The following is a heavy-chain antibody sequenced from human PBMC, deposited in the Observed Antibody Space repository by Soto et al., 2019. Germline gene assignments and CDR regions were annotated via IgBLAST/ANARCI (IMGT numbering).Heavy chain of an antibody. D-gene: IGHD6-13*01. J-gene: IGHJ3*02. CDR1: GFSLSTSGVG. Sequence: QITLKESGPTLVKPTQTLTLTCTFSGFSLSTSGVGVGWIRQPPGKALEWLALIYWDDDKRYSPSLKSRLTITKDTSKIQVVLTMTNMDPVDTATYYCAHRRIAAAINAFDIWGQVTMVTVSS. V-gene: IGHV2-5*02. CDR2: IYWDDDK. CDR3: AHRRIAAAINAFDI.